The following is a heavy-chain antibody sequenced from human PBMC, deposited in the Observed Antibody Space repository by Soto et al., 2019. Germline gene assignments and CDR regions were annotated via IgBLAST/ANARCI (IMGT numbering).Heavy chain of an antibody. CDR2: IYYSGST. J-gene: IGHJ4*02. Sequence: QVQLQESGPGLVKPSQTLSLTCTVSGGSISSGGYYWSWIRQHPGKGLEWIGYIYYSGSTYYNPSLKRRVTISVDTSKNQFSLKLSSVTAADTAVYYCARVREGIAAAGRTFDYWGQGTLVTVSS. CDR1: GGSISSGGYY. D-gene: IGHD6-13*01. V-gene: IGHV4-31*03. CDR3: ARVREGIAAAGRTFDY.